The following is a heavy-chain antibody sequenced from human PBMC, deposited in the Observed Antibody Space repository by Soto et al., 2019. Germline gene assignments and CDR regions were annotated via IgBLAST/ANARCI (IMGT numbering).Heavy chain of an antibody. J-gene: IGHJ3*02. D-gene: IGHD6-19*01. Sequence: SETLSLTCTVSGGSISSSSYYWGWIRQPPGKGLEWIGSIYYSGSTYYNPSLKSRVTISVDTSKNQFSLKLSSVTAADTAVYYCARAIAVAGTTDAFDIWGQGTMVTVSS. CDR1: GGSISSSSYY. CDR3: ARAIAVAGTTDAFDI. V-gene: IGHV4-39*01. CDR2: IYYSGST.